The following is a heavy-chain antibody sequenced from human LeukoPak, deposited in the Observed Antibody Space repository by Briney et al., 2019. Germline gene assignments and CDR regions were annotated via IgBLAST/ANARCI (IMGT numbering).Heavy chain of an antibody. V-gene: IGHV3-20*04. Sequence: GGSLRLSCAASGFTFDDYGMSWVRQAPGKGLEWVSGINWNGGSTGYADSVKGRFTISRDNAKNSLYLQMNSLRAEDTALYYCAREGVRYDSTGYYYYDYFDYWGQGTLTTVSS. D-gene: IGHD3-22*01. CDR1: GFTFDDYG. J-gene: IGHJ4*02. CDR2: INWNGGST. CDR3: AREGVRYDSTGYYYYDYFDY.